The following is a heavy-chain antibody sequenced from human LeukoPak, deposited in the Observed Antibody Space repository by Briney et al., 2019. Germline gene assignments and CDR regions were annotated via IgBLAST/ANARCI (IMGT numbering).Heavy chain of an antibody. V-gene: IGHV3-23*01. J-gene: IGHJ4*02. CDR2: ISADGSDT. Sequence: PGGSLRLSCAASGFTFGNYAMTWVRQAPGKGLEWVSAISADGSDTKYADSVKGRSTISRDNSKNTLFLQMNSLRVEDTAVYYCARAGPIDYWGQGTLVTVSS. CDR3: ARAGPIDY. CDR1: GFTFGNYA.